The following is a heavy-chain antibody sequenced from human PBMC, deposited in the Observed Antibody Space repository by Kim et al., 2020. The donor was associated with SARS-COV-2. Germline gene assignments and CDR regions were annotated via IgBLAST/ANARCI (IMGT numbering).Heavy chain of an antibody. CDR2: ISDAGSNE. CDR3: VRAGGGYNALEY. Sequence: GGSLRLSCAASGFTFSSHAMHWVRQAPGQGLECVGVISDAGSNEHYADSVKGRFTISRDNSKNTLYLQMSSLRPEDTAIYYCVRAGGGYNALEYWGQGTLVTVAS. D-gene: IGHD5-12*01. J-gene: IGHJ4*02. V-gene: IGHV3-30-3*01. CDR1: GFTFSSHA.